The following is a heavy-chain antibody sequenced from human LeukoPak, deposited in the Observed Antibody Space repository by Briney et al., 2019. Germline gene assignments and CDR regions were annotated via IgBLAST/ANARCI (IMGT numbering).Heavy chain of an antibody. J-gene: IGHJ4*02. V-gene: IGHV3-23*01. D-gene: IGHD2-21*02. CDR2: ISGSGDNT. CDR1: GFTFSSYA. CDR3: ARDRLEAVTDDDYFDY. Sequence: GGSLRLSCAASGFTFSSYAMTWVRQAPGKGLEWVSGISGSGDNTYYADSVKGRFTISRDNSENTVYLQMNSLRAEDTGVYYCARDRLEAVTDDDYFDYWGQGTLVTVSS.